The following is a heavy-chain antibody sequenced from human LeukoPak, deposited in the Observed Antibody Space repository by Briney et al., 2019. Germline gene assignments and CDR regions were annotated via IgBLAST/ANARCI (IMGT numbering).Heavy chain of an antibody. CDR2: ISSNGGST. CDR3: ARGWLLWFGELSGY. J-gene: IGHJ4*02. Sequence: GGSLRLSCAASAYPHSIHAMHGVRQAPGKGLEYVSVISSNGGSTYYANSVKGRFTISRDNPKNTLYLQMGSLSVTDMPVYYCARGWLLWFGELSGYWGQGTLVTVSS. D-gene: IGHD3-10*01. CDR1: AYPHSIHA. V-gene: IGHV3-64*01.